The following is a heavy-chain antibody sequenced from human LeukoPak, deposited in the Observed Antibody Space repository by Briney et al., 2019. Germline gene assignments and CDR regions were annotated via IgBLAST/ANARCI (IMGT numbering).Heavy chain of an antibody. V-gene: IGHV1-18*01. CDR2: ISAYNGNT. CDR3: ARDSKVYYDSSGYHDY. Sequence: ASVKVSCKASGYTFTSYGISWVRQAPGQGLERMGWISAYNGNTNYAQKLQGRVTMTTDTSTSTAYMELKSLRSDDTAVYYCARDSKVYYDSSGYHDYWGQGTLVTVSS. CDR1: GYTFTSYG. J-gene: IGHJ4*02. D-gene: IGHD3-22*01.